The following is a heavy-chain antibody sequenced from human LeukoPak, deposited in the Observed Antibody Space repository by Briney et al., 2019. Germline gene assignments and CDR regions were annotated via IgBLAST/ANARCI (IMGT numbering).Heavy chain of an antibody. J-gene: IGHJ5*02. CDR2: IYTSGST. Sequence: SETLSLTCAVSGGSINTSSYSWSWIRQPAGKGLEWIGRIYTSGSTNYNPSLKSRVTMSVDTSKNQFSLKLSSVTAADTAVYYCARDLYYYDSSGYYQTSYNWFDPWGQGTLVTVSS. CDR1: GGSINTSSYS. V-gene: IGHV4-61*02. CDR3: ARDLYYYDSSGYYQTSYNWFDP. D-gene: IGHD3-22*01.